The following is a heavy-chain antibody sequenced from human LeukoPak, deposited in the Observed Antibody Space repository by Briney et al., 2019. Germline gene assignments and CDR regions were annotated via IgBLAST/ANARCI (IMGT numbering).Heavy chain of an antibody. CDR3: ARDDYSSCRSDY. CDR1: GGSVSSGSYY. CDR2: IYYSGST. Sequence: SETLSLTCTVSGGSVSSGSYYWTWIRQPPGKGLEWIGYIYYSGSTNYNPSLKSRVTISVDTSKNQFSLKLSSVTAADTAAYYCARDDYSSCRSDYWGQGTLVTVSS. J-gene: IGHJ4*02. V-gene: IGHV4-61*01. D-gene: IGHD6-19*01.